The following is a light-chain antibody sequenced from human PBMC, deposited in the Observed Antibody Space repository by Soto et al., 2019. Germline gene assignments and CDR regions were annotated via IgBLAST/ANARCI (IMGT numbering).Light chain of an antibody. V-gene: IGKV3-15*01. CDR3: QEYNTWPWT. Sequence: EIVMTQSPATLSVSPGERATLSCRASQSVSSDLAWYQHTPGQAPRLLIYGASTRATGVPVRFSGSGSGTEFTLTISSLQSEDFAVYYCQEYNTWPWTFGQGTKVDI. CDR1: QSVSSD. CDR2: GAS. J-gene: IGKJ1*01.